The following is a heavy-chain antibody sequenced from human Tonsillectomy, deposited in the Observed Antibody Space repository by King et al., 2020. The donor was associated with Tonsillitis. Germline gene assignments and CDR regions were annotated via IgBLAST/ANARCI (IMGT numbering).Heavy chain of an antibody. CDR2: ISYDGTNK. V-gene: IGHV3-30-3*01. CDR1: GFTFSSYA. D-gene: IGHD2-21*02. CDR3: AREASDLYYFDY. Sequence: VQLVESGGGVVQPGRSLRLSCAASGFTFSSYAMHWVRQAPGKGLEWVAVISYDGTNKYYADSVKGRFTISRDNSKNTLYLQMNSLRAEDTAVYYCAREASDLYYFDYLGQGTLVTVSS. J-gene: IGHJ4*02.